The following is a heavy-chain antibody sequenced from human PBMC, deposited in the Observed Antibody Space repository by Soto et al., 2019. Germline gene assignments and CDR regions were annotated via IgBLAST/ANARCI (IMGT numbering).Heavy chain of an antibody. CDR2: IIPIFGTA. Sequence: ASVKVSCKASGGTFSSYAISWVRQAPGQGLEWMGGIIPIFGTANYAQKFQGRVTITADESTSTAYMELSSLRSEDTAVYYCASCGGDCYSPYYFDYWGQGTLVTVSS. D-gene: IGHD2-21*02. CDR1: GGTFSSYA. J-gene: IGHJ4*02. V-gene: IGHV1-69*13. CDR3: ASCGGDCYSPYYFDY.